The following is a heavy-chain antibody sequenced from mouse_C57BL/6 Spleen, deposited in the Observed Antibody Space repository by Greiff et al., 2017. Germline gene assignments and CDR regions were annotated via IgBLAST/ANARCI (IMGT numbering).Heavy chain of an antibody. V-gene: IGHV5-12*01. J-gene: IGHJ1*03. CDR2: ISNGGGST. CDR1: GFTFSDYY. D-gene: IGHD2-3*01. CDR3: ARRVYDGYPWYFDV. Sequence: EVQLVESGGGLVQPGGSLKLSCAASGFTFSDYYMYWVRQTPEKRLEWVAYISNGGGSTYYPDTVKGRFTISRDNAKNTLYLQMSRLKSEDTAMYYCARRVYDGYPWYFDVWGTGTTVTVSS.